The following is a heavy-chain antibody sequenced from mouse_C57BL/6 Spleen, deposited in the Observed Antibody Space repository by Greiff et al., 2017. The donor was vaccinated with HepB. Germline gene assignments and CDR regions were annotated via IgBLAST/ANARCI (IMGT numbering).Heavy chain of an antibody. J-gene: IGHJ3*01. CDR2: ISDGGSYT. CDR3: ARGPILSY. Sequence: EVQVVESGGGLVKPGGSLKLSCAASGFTFSSYAMSWVRQTPEKRLEWVATISDGGSYTYYPDNVKGRFTISRDNAKNNLYLQMSHLKSEDTAMYYCARGPILSYWGQGTLVTVSA. CDR1: GFTFSSYA. V-gene: IGHV5-4*01. D-gene: IGHD6-5*01.